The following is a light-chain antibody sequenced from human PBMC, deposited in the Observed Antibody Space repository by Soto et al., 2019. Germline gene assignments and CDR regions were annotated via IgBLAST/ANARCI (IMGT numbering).Light chain of an antibody. CDR1: SGHSSYI. CDR3: ETWDSNSWV. CDR2: LEGSGSY. J-gene: IGLJ3*02. Sequence: QLVLTQSSSASASLGSSVKLTCTLSSGHSSYIIAWHQQQPGKAPRYLMKLEGSGSYNKGSGVPDRFSGSSSGAHRYLTISNLQFEDEADYYCETWDSNSWVFGGGTKLTVL. V-gene: IGLV4-60*02.